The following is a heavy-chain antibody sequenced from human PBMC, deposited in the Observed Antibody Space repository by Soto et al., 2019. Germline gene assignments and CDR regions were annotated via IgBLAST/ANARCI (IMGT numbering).Heavy chain of an antibody. CDR1: GYTFTNYA. V-gene: IGHV1-18*01. CDR2: ISAYNGNT. Sequence: QVQLVQSGAEVKKPGASVKVSCKASGYTFTNYAFSWVRQAPGQGLEWMGWISAYNGNTNYPQKLQGRVTMTTDTSTSTAYMDPRSLRSADTAVYYCARDLAAAGPFDCWGQGTLVTVSS. J-gene: IGHJ4*02. D-gene: IGHD6-13*01. CDR3: ARDLAAAGPFDC.